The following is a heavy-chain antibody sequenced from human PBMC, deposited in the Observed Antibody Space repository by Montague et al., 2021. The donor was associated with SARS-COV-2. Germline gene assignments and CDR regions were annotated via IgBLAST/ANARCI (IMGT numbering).Heavy chain of an antibody. D-gene: IGHD3-3*01. CDR3: SILDRDSTIFGVVRGYFAL. CDR2: IYYSGST. Sequence: SETLSLTCTVSGGSISSGSYYWGWIRQPPGKGLERIGSIYYSGSTYYNPSLKSRVTISVDTSKNQFSLTLSSVTAADTAVYYCSILDRDSTIFGVVRGYFALWGRGTLVTVSS. V-gene: IGHV4-39*01. J-gene: IGHJ2*01. CDR1: GGSISSGSYY.